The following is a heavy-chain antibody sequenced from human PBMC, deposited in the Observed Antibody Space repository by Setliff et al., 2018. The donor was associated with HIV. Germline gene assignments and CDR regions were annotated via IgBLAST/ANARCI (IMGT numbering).Heavy chain of an antibody. J-gene: IGHJ5*01. CDR1: GDSISRRIYY. Sequence: SETLSLTCTVSGDSISRRIYYWGWIRQPPGKGLEWIGNFYYSGSFHYNPSLKSRVTISVDTCKNQFSLKLSSVTAADTSVYYCARPMALQYNSCFDPWGQGTLVTVSS. CDR3: ARPMALQYNSCFDP. CDR2: FYYSGSF. D-gene: IGHD1-20*01. V-gene: IGHV4-39*01.